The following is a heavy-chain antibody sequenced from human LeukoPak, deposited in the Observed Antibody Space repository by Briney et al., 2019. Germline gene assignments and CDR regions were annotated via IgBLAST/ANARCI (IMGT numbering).Heavy chain of an antibody. J-gene: IGHJ4*02. V-gene: IGHV1-2*06. D-gene: IGHD2-15*01. Sequence: ASVKVSCKASGYSFTGYYMHWVRQAPGQGLEWMGRINPKRGGTNYAQKFQGRITLTRDTSISTAHMELSRLRSDDTAVYYCARAIGYCSGGSCWYYFDYWGQGTLVTVSS. CDR1: GYSFTGYY. CDR3: ARAIGYCSGGSCWYYFDY. CDR2: INPKRGGT.